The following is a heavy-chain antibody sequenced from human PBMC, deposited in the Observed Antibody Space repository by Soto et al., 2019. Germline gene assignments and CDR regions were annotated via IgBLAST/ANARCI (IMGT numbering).Heavy chain of an antibody. V-gene: IGHV6-1*01. Sequence: SQTLSLTCAISGDSVSSNSAAWNWIRQSPSRGLEWLGRTYYRSKWYNDYAVSVKSRITINPDTSKNQFSLQLNSVTPEDTAVYYCARGRYSSGWNYYYGMDVWGQGTTVTVSS. CDR2: TYYRSKWYN. CDR1: GDSVSSNSAA. CDR3: ARGRYSSGWNYYYGMDV. D-gene: IGHD6-19*01. J-gene: IGHJ6*02.